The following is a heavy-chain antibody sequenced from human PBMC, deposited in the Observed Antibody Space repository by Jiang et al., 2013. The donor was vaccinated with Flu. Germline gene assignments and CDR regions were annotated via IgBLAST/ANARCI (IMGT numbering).Heavy chain of an antibody. J-gene: IGHJ4*02. Sequence: GSGLVKPSETLSLTCTVSGYSISSGYYWGWIRQPPGKGLEWIASIYHSGSTYYNSSLKSRVTISIDTSKNQFSLKLSSVTAADTAVYYCARVSYYDSSGYYKPNFDYWGQGTLVTVSS. CDR1: GYSISSGYY. CDR3: ARVSYYDSSGYYKPNFDY. V-gene: IGHV4-38-2*02. CDR2: IYHSGST. D-gene: IGHD3-22*01.